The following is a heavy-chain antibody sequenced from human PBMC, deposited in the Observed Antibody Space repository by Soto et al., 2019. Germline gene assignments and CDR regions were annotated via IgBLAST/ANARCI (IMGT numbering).Heavy chain of an antibody. CDR2: IYWDDDK. Sequence: QITLKESGPALVKPTQTLTLTCTFSGFSLSTSGVGVGWIRQPPGKALEWLALIYWDDDKRYSPSLKSRLTNTKDTSKKQVVLTMTHMDPVDTATYYRARCDLWSCYYPYPFDYWGQGTLVTVSS. J-gene: IGHJ4*02. V-gene: IGHV2-5*02. D-gene: IGHD3-3*01. CDR3: ARCDLWSCYYPYPFDY. CDR1: GFSLSTSGVG.